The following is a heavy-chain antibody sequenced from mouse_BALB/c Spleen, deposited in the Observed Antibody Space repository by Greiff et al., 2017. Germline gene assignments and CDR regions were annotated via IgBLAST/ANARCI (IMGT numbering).Heavy chain of an antibody. CDR3: ARTDPWFAY. CDR1: GYTFTDYN. CDR2: INPNNGGT. V-gene: IGHV1-18*01. J-gene: IGHJ3*01. Sequence: DVKLQESGPELVKPGASVKIPCKASGYTFTDYNMDWVKQSHGKSLEWIGDINPNNGGTIYNQKFKGKATLTVDKSSSTAYMELRSLTSEDTAVYYCARTDPWFAYWGQGTLVTVSA.